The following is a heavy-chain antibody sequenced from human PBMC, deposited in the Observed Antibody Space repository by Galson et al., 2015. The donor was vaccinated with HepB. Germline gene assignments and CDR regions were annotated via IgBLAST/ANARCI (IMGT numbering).Heavy chain of an antibody. J-gene: IGHJ4*02. D-gene: IGHD3-10*01. CDR3: ARDELLFDY. CDR1: GFTFSSYA. CDR2: ISYDGSNK. Sequence: SLRLSCAASGFTFSSYAMHWVRQAPGKGLEWVAVISYDGSNKYYADSVEGRFTISRDNSKNTLYLQMNSLRAEDTAVYYCARDELLFDYWGQGTLVTVSS. V-gene: IGHV3-30*04.